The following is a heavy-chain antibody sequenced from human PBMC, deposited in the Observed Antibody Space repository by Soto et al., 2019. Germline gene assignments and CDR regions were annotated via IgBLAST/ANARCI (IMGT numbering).Heavy chain of an antibody. CDR3: ARGGGQIYYFGMDV. J-gene: IGHJ6*02. CDR1: GFIFSDYY. Sequence: GGSLRLSCVASGFIFSDYYLSWIRQVPGKGLEYVAYISGTGDTKYYADSLEGRFTISRDNAKNSLYLQMTSLRVEDTAVYYCARGGGQIYYFGMDVWGQGTTVTVFS. D-gene: IGHD2-15*01. V-gene: IGHV3-11*01. CDR2: ISGTGDTK.